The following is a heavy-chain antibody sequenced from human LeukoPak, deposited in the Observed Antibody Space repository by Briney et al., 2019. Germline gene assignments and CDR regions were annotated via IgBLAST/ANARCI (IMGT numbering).Heavy chain of an antibody. Sequence: GASVKVSCKASGYTFTSYGISWVRQAPGQGLEWTGWISAYNGNTNYAQKLQGRVTMTTDTSTSTAYMELRSLRSDDTAVYYCARVGWVYDSSGYPDYWGQGTLVTVSS. CDR1: GYTFTSYG. J-gene: IGHJ4*02. CDR3: ARVGWVYDSSGYPDY. V-gene: IGHV1-18*01. CDR2: ISAYNGNT. D-gene: IGHD3-22*01.